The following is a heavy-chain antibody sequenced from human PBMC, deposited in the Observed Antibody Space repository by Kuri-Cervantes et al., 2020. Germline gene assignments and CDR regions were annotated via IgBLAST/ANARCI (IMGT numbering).Heavy chain of an antibody. J-gene: IGHJ4*02. V-gene: IGHV3-30*18. Sequence: GGSLRLSCAASGFTVSSNYMSWVRQAPGKGLEWVAVISNDGSSYYYADSVKGRLTISRDNSKNTLYLQMNSLRPDDTAVYYCAKDRLRFIDYWGQGTLVTVSS. CDR2: ISNDGSSY. D-gene: IGHD4-17*01. CDR3: AKDRLRFIDY. CDR1: GFTVSSNY.